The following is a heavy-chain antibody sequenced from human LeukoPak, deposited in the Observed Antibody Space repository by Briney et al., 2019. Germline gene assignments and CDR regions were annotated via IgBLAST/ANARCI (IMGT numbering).Heavy chain of an antibody. V-gene: IGHV3-23*01. D-gene: IGHD4-17*01. CDR1: GFTFSSYA. CDR2: LSDSGASK. J-gene: IGHJ4*02. Sequence: PGRSLRLSCAASGFTFSSYAMTWVRQAPGKGLEWVSALSDSGASKYYADSVKGRFTICTDNSKNTLYLQMNSLTADDTAVYYCASSPPTGITVSYFDYWGQGNLVTVSS. CDR3: ASSPPTGITVSYFDY.